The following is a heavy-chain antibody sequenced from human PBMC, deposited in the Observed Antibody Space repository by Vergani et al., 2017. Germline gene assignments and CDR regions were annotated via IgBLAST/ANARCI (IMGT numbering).Heavy chain of an antibody. CDR1: GFTVSSNY. CDR3: AREIQHAVAGTRWFDP. CDR2: IYSGGST. J-gene: IGHJ5*02. V-gene: IGHV3-53*02. Sequence: EVQLVETGGGLIQPGGSLRLSCAASGFTVSSNYMSWVRQAPGKGLEWVSVIYSGGSTYYADSVKGRFTISRDNSKNTLYLQMNSLRAEDTAVYYCAREIQHAVAGTRWFDPWGQGTLVTVSS. D-gene: IGHD6-19*01.